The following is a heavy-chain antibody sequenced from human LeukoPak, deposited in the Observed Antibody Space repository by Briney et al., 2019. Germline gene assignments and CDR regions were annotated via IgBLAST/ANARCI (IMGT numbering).Heavy chain of an antibody. CDR2: IKQDGSEK. D-gene: IGHD6-13*01. CDR3: ASLGIAAALYYFDY. J-gene: IGHJ4*02. V-gene: IGHV3-7*01. CDR1: GFTFSSYW. Sequence: PGGSLRLSCAASGFTFSSYWMSWVRQAPGKGLEWVANIKQDGSEKYYVDSMKGRFTISRDNAKNSLYLQMNSLRAEDTAVYYCASLGIAAALYYFDYWGQGTLVTVSS.